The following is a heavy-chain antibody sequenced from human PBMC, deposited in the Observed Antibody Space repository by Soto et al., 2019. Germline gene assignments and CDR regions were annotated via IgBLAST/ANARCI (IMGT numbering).Heavy chain of an antibody. CDR2: ISDYNGNT. CDR3: ARDWDNDHSNRYYGMDV. V-gene: IGHV1-18*01. Sequence: GASVKVSCKASGYTFINYGFSWVRQAPGQGLEWMGWISDYNGNTKYAQKLQGRVTMTTDTSTSTAYMELRSLRSDDTAVYYCARDWDNDHSNRYYGMDVWGQGTTVTVSS. J-gene: IGHJ6*02. D-gene: IGHD4-4*01. CDR1: GYTFINYG.